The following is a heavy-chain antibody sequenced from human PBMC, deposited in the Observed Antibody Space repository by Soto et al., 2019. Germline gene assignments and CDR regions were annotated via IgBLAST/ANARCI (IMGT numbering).Heavy chain of an antibody. D-gene: IGHD5-18*01. CDR2: ISYDGSNK. J-gene: IGHJ1*01. V-gene: IGHV3-30*03. CDR1: GFTFSSYG. CDR3: ASTVDTTMVTWALGN. Sequence: GGSLRLSCAASGFTFSSYGMHWVRQAPGKGLEWVAVISYDGSNKYYADSVKGRFTISRDNSKNTLYLQMNSLRAGDTAVYYCASTVDTTMVTWALGNWGQGTLVTVSS.